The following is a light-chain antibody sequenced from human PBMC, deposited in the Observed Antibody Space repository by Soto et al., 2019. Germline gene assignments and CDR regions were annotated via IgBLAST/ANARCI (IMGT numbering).Light chain of an antibody. CDR3: HQYRSSSHS. CDR1: QLISRY. Sequence: DMVLTHAPATPSQSPGDRTTRSCRARQLISRYLAWYQQKPGQGPRLLIYGASSSATGTPDRFSGSGSGTDFALTLTRRGLEDFALYTCHQYRSSSHSFGQGTKVDIK. V-gene: IGKV3-20*01. J-gene: IGKJ1*01. CDR2: GAS.